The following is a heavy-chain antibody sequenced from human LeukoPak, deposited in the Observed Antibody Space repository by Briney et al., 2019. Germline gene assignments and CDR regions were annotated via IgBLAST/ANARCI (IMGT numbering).Heavy chain of an antibody. CDR3: ARDQGAPIAVAATFDY. Sequence: ASVKVSCKASGYTFTSYGISWVRQAPGQGLEWMGWISAYNGNTNYAQKLQGRVTMTTDTSTSTAYMELRSLRSDDTAVYYCARDQGAPIAVAATFDYWGQGTLVTASS. D-gene: IGHD6-19*01. J-gene: IGHJ4*02. CDR1: GYTFTSYG. V-gene: IGHV1-18*04. CDR2: ISAYNGNT.